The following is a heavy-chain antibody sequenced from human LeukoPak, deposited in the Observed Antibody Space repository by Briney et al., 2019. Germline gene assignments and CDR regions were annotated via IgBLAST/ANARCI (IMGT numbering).Heavy chain of an antibody. J-gene: IGHJ5*02. D-gene: IGHD2/OR15-2a*01. Sequence: SGGSLRLSCAASGFTFSDYYMSWIRQAPGKGLEWVSAISGSGGSTYYADSVKGRFTISRDNSKNTLYLQMNSLRAEDTAVYYCANPRSFLVALGFDPWGQGTLVTVSS. CDR1: GFTFSDYY. CDR3: ANPRSFLVALGFDP. CDR2: ISGSGGST. V-gene: IGHV3-23*01.